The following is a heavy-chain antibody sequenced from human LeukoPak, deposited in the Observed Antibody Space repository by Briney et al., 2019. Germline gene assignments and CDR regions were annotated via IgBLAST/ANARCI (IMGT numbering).Heavy chain of an antibody. J-gene: IGHJ5*02. CDR2: IYYSGST. V-gene: IGHV4-59*01. D-gene: IGHD1-1*01. CDR3: ARGRNNNNSGWFDP. CDR1: GGSISGYN. Sequence: SETLSLTCAVSGGSISGYNWNWIRQPPGKGLEWIAYIYYSGSTNQNPSLKSRVTISIDTSKNQFSLKLNSVTAADTAVYYCARGRNNNNSGWFDPWGQGTLVTVSS.